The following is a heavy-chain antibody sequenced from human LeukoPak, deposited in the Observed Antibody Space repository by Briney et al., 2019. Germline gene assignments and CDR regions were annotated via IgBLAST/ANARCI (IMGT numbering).Heavy chain of an antibody. Sequence: EASVKVSCKASGYTFSDYYLHWVRQAPGQGLEWMGWINPNSGGTNYTQKFQGRVTMTRDTSISTAYMELSRLRFDDTAVYYCARGDLGGAYWGQGTLVTVSS. CDR2: INPNSGGT. CDR1: GYTFSDYY. CDR3: ARGDLGGAY. D-gene: IGHD3-16*01. J-gene: IGHJ4*02. V-gene: IGHV1-2*02.